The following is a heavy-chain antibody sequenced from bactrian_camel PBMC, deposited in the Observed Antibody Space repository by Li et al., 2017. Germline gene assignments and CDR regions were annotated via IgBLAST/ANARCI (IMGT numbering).Heavy chain of an antibody. J-gene: IGHJ4*01. Sequence: QVQLVESGGGSVQSGGSLRLSCDASAVAASIDCMGWFRQAPGKEREGVASIDGRGSTTYDGNVMGRFTVSLDRQKGALYLQMNNLRPDDTAMYYCAIVTFCHGSSCCRLSDLNKFNYWARGTQVTVS. D-gene: IGHD2*01. CDR2: IDGRGSTT. CDR3: AIVTFCHGSSCCRLSDLNKFNY. V-gene: IGHV3S33*01. CDR1: AVAASIDC.